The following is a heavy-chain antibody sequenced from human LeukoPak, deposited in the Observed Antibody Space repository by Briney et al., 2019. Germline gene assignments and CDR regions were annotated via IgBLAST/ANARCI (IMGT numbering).Heavy chain of an antibody. Sequence: SETLSLTCTVSGDSISSINYYWGWIRQPPGKGLQWIGSIYYSGSTYYNPSLKSRVTMSGDTSKNQFSLKLTSVTAADTAVYYCARLISRRAIDYWGQGTLVTVSS. CDR1: GDSISSINYY. CDR2: IYYSGST. J-gene: IGHJ4*02. V-gene: IGHV4-39*01. CDR3: ARLISRRAIDY.